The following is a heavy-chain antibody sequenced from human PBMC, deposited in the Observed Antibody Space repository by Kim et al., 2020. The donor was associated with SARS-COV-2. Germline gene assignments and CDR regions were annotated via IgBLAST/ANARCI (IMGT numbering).Heavy chain of an antibody. V-gene: IGHV4-39*01. CDR2: IYYSGST. CDR1: GGSISSSSYY. Sequence: SQTLSLTCTVSGGSISSSSYYWGWIRQPPGKGLEWIGSIYYSGSTYYNPSLKSRVTISVDTSKNQFSLKLSSVTAADTAVYYCASSQYVLYYYGMDVWGQGTTVTVSS. D-gene: IGHD3-10*02. J-gene: IGHJ6*02. CDR3: ASSQYVLYYYGMDV.